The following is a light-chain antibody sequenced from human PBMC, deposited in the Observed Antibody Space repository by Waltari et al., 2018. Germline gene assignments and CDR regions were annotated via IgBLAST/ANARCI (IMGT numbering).Light chain of an antibody. J-gene: IGKJ3*01. V-gene: IGKV3-15*01. Sequence: IVMTQSPATLSVSPGERATLSCRPSQSVSSNFAWYQQKPGQAPRLLIYGASTRATGIPARFSGSGSGTEFTLTISSLQSEDFAVYYCQQYNNWLFTFGPGTKVDIK. CDR1: QSVSSN. CDR2: GAS. CDR3: QQYNNWLFT.